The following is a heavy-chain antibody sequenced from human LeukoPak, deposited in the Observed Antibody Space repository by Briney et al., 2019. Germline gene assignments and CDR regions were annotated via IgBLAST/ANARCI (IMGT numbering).Heavy chain of an antibody. J-gene: IGHJ4*02. CDR1: GFTFSSYA. Sequence: GGSLRLSCAASGFTFSSYAMSWVRQAPGKGPEWVSGISGSGDYTDHAESVKGRFTISRDNSKNTLYLQMNSLRAEDTAMYYCARIFSDWHGLQDYWGQGTLVTVSS. CDR2: ISGSGDYT. CDR3: ARIFSDWHGLQDY. V-gene: IGHV3-23*01. D-gene: IGHD3-9*01.